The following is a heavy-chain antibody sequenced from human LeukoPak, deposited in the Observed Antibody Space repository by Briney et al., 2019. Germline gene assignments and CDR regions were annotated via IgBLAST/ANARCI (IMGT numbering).Heavy chain of an antibody. CDR2: ISAYNGNT. CDR3: ARCIVGATPDY. CDR1: GGTFSSYA. V-gene: IGHV1-18*01. J-gene: IGHJ4*02. Sequence: ASVKVSCKASGGTFSSYAIRWVRQAPGQGLEWMGWISAYNGNTNYAQKLQGRVTMTTDTSTSTAYMELRSLRSDDTAVYYCARCIVGATPDYWGQGTLVTVSS. D-gene: IGHD1-26*01.